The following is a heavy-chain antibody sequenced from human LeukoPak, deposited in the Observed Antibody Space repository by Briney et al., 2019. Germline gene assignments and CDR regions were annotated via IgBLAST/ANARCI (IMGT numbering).Heavy chain of an antibody. CDR1: GFSVSRNY. J-gene: IGHJ5*02. D-gene: IGHD4-17*01. V-gene: IGHV3-53*01. Sequence: GGSLRLSCAASGFSVSRNYLTWVRQAPGKGLEWVSVIYRGGETYYADSVKGRFTISRDNFKNTLYLQMNSLGVEDTAVYYCAKVYGDFSWGQGALVTVSS. CDR3: AKVYGDFS. CDR2: IYRGGET.